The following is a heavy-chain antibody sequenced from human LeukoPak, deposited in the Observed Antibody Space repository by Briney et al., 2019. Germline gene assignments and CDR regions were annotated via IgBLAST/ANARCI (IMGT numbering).Heavy chain of an antibody. V-gene: IGHV3-23*01. J-gene: IGHJ6*02. Sequence: GSLRLSCAASGFTFSSYAMSWVRQAPGKGLEWVSAISGSGGSTYYADSVKGRFTISRDNSKNTLYLQMNSLRAEDTAVYYCAKVRASKGYYYYGMDVWGQGTTVTVSS. CDR3: AKVRASKGYYYYGMDV. CDR2: ISGSGGST. CDR1: GFTFSSYA.